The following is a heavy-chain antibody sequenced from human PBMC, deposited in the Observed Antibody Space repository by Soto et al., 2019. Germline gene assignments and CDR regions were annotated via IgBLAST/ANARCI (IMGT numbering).Heavy chain of an antibody. D-gene: IGHD6-13*01. CDR3: AREWGIYGLIAFDI. CDR2: INAGNGNT. CDR1: GYTFTSYA. V-gene: IGHV1-3*01. J-gene: IGHJ3*02. Sequence: ASVKVSCKASGYTFTSYAMHWVLQAPGQRLEWMGWINAGNGNTKYSQKFQGRVTITRDTSASTAYMELSSLRSEDTAVYYCAREWGIYGLIAFDIWGQGTMVTVSS.